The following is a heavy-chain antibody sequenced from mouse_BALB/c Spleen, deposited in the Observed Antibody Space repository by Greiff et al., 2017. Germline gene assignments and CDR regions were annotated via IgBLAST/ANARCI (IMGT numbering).Heavy chain of an antibody. CDR2: INSNGGST. D-gene: IGHD2-4*01. CDR3: ARDMITPLYAMDY. J-gene: IGHJ4*01. Sequence: EVKLVESGGGLVQPGGSLKLSCAASGFTFSSYGMSWVRQTPDKRLELVATINSNGGSTYYPDSVKGRFTISRDNAKNTLYLQMSSLKSEDTAMYYCARDMITPLYAMDYWGQGTSVTVSS. V-gene: IGHV5-6-3*01. CDR1: GFTFSSYG.